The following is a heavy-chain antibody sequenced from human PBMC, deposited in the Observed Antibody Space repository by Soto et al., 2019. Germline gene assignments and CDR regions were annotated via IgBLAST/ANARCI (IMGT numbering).Heavy chain of an antibody. CDR2: IIPVLGIA. CDR1: GGTFSGYT. Sequence: SVKVSCKASGGTFSGYTISWVRQTPGQGLEWMGRIIPVLGIANYAQKFQGRVTITADKSTSTAYMELSSLRSEDTAVYYCGRDIVVVPAAILGPGPLDYCGQGTLVTVSS. J-gene: IGHJ4*02. CDR3: GRDIVVVPAAILGPGPLDY. V-gene: IGHV1-69*04. D-gene: IGHD2-2*01.